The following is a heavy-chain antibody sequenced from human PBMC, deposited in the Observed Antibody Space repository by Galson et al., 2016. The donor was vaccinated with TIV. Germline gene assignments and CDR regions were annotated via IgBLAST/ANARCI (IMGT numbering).Heavy chain of an antibody. CDR2: IDWDDDT. V-gene: IGHV2-70*11. CDR1: GFSLSTNEMC. J-gene: IGHJ4*02. Sequence: PALVKPTQTLTLTCTFSGFSLSTNEMCVGWIRQPPGKALEWLARIDWDDDTYYSTSLKTRLTISKDTSKNQVVLRMTRMDPVDTGTYYCARISGYYDSSGHYIPRSFDYWGQGALVTVSS. CDR3: ARISGYYDSSGHYIPRSFDY. D-gene: IGHD3-22*01.